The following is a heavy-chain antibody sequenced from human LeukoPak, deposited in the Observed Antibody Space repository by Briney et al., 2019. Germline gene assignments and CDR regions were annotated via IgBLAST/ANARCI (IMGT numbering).Heavy chain of an antibody. CDR1: GGSISSYY. CDR3: ARGGVLDDQYYFDY. CDR2: IYYSGST. Sequence: PSETLSLTCTVSGGSISSYYWSWIRQPPGKGLEWIGYIYYSGSTNYNPSLKSRVTISVDTSKNQFSLKLSSVTAADTAVYYCARGGVLDDQYYFDYWGQGTLVTVSS. D-gene: IGHD3-10*01. V-gene: IGHV4-59*01. J-gene: IGHJ4*02.